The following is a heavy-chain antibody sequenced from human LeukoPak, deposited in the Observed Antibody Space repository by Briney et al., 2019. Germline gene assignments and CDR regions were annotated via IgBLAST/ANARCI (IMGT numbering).Heavy chain of an antibody. CDR1: GESHSGYY. Sequence: PSETLSLTRAVYGESHSGYYWSWIRQPAGRGLEWIGEINQSGSTNYHPSLKSRVTISVDTFKNQFSLRLSSVTAADTAVYYCAREGLDGDPDYWGQGTLVTVSS. CDR2: INQSGST. V-gene: IGHV4-34*01. D-gene: IGHD5-24*01. J-gene: IGHJ4*02. CDR3: AREGLDGDPDY.